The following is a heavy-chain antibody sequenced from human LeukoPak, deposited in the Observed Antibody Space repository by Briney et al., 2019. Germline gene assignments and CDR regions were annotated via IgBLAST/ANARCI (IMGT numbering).Heavy chain of an antibody. Sequence: GGSLRLSCAASGFTFSSYAMSWVRQAPGKGLEWVSSISSSSSYIYYADSVKGRFTISRDNAKNSLYLQMNSLRAEDTAVYYCARVSRNCSSTSCYRDPFVYWGQGTLVTVSS. J-gene: IGHJ4*02. CDR3: ARVSRNCSSTSCYRDPFVY. D-gene: IGHD2-2*01. CDR1: GFTFSSYA. V-gene: IGHV3-21*01. CDR2: ISSSSSYI.